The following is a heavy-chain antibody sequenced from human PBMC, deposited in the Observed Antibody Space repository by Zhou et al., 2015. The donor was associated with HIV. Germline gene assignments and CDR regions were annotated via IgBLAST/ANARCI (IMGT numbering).Heavy chain of an antibody. Sequence: QVRLVQSGAEVKKPGSSVKVSCKASGGTFSSYAIFGTANYAQKFQGRVTITADKSTSTAYMELSSLRSEDTAVYYCARRYCSSTSCPFDPWGRGNPSVTVSS. CDR3: ARRYCSSTSCPFDP. V-gene: IGHV1-69*06. D-gene: IGHD2-2*01. CDR1: GGTFSSYA. CDR2: FGTA. J-gene: IGHJ5*02.